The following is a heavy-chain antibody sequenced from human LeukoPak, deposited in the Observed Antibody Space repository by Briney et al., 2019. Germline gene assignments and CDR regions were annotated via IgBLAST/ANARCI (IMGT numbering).Heavy chain of an antibody. CDR1: GFTFSSYA. V-gene: IGHV3-23*01. CDR2: ISGSGGST. D-gene: IGHD4-17*01. CDR3: AKDLDEYGDYWFDY. J-gene: IGHJ4*02. Sequence: GGSLRLSCAASGFTFSSYAMSWVRQAPGQGLEWVSAISGSGGSTYYADSVKGRFTISRDNSKNTLYLQMNSLRAEDTAVYYCAKDLDEYGDYWFDYWGQGTLVTVSS.